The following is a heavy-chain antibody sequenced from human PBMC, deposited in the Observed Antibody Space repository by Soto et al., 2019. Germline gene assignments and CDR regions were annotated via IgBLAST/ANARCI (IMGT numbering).Heavy chain of an antibody. CDR3: ARWTGIAALTMNWFDP. CDR1: GVSISSYY. J-gene: IGHJ5*02. D-gene: IGHD6-13*01. Sequence: SETLSLTCTVSGVSISSYYWSWIRQPPGKGLEWIGYIYYSGSTNYNPSLKSRVTISVDTSKNQFSLKLSSVTAADTAVYYCARWTGIAALTMNWFDPWGQGTLVTVSS. CDR2: IYYSGST. V-gene: IGHV4-59*01.